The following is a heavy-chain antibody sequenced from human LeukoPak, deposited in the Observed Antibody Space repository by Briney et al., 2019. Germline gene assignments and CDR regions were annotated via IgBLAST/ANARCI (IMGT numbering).Heavy chain of an antibody. V-gene: IGHV1-18*01. CDR3: ARDVRGYSGEEGPDY. Sequence: ASVKVSCKASGYTFTSYGISWVRQAPGQGLEWMGWISAYNGNTNYAQKPQGRVTMTTDTSTSTAYMELRSLRSDDTAVYYCARDVRGYSGEEGPDYWGQGTLVTVSS. CDR2: ISAYNGNT. J-gene: IGHJ4*02. D-gene: IGHD5-12*01. CDR1: GYTFTSYG.